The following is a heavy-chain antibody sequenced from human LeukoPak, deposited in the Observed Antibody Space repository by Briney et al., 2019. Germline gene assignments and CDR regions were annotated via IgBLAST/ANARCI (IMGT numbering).Heavy chain of an antibody. J-gene: IGHJ4*02. CDR3: AKSSDGSTSFDQ. D-gene: IGHD2-2*01. Sequence: PGGSLRLSCAASGFSFSSFWMHWVRQVPGKGLVWVSGINSDGTTTGYADSVKGRFTISRDNSKNTLYLQINSLRAEDMALYYCAKSSDGSTSFDQWGQGTLVTVSS. V-gene: IGHV3-74*01. CDR2: INSDGTTT. CDR1: GFSFSSFW.